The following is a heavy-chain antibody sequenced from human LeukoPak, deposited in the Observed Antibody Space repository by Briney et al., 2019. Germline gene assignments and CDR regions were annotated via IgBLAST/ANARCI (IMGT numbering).Heavy chain of an antibody. J-gene: IGHJ3*01. CDR3: ARDVYAVAE. Sequence: GGSLRLSCAASGFSFRDYYVSWVRQGPGKGLEWVANIKGDGSERYYVDSVKGRFTISRDNARNSLYLQMNSLRVEDTAVYYCARDVYAVAEWGQGTMVTVSS. V-gene: IGHV3-7*01. CDR1: GFSFRDYY. D-gene: IGHD6-19*01. CDR2: IKGDGSER.